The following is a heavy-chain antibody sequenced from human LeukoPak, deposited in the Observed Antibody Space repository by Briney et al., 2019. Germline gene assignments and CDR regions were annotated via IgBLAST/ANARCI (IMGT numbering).Heavy chain of an antibody. V-gene: IGHV3-21*01. D-gene: IGHD6-13*01. CDR3: ARLAAAGQDY. Sequence: GGSLRLSCAASGFTFSSYSMNCVREARGKALEWVSSISSSSSYIYYADSAKGRFTISRDNAKNSLYLQMNSLRAEDTAVYYCARLAAAGQDYWGQGTLVTVSS. J-gene: IGHJ4*02. CDR1: GFTFSSYS. CDR2: ISSSSSYI.